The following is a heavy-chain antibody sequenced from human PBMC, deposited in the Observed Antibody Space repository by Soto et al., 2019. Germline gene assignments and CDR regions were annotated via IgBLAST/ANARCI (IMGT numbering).Heavy chain of an antibody. V-gene: IGHV1-69*13. D-gene: IGHD2-15*01. CDR2: IIPIFGTA. CDR1: GDTFSSYA. Sequence: SVKVSCKASGDTFSSYAISWVRQAPGQGLEWMGGIIPIFGTANYAQKFQGRVTITADESTSTAYMELSSLRSEDTAVYYCARDVVVVVAASDYYGMDVWGQGTTVTVSS. CDR3: ARDVVVVVAASDYYGMDV. J-gene: IGHJ6*02.